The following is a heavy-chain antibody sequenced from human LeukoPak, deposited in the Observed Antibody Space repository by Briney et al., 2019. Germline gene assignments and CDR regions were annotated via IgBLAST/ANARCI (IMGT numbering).Heavy chain of an antibody. V-gene: IGHV4-59*12. CDR3: ARDPANDPFDY. Sequence: PSETLSLTCTVSGGSISNYYWSWIRQPPGKGLEWIGYIYYSGSTNYNPSLKSRVTMSVDTSKNQFSLKLSSVTAADTAVYYCARDPANDPFDYWGQGTLVTVSS. CDR1: GGSISNYY. CDR2: IYYSGST. J-gene: IGHJ4*02.